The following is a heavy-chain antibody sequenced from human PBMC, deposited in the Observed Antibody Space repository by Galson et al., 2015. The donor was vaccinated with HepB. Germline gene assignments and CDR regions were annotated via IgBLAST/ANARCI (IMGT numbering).Heavy chain of an antibody. D-gene: IGHD1-26*01. Sequence: SLRLSCAASRFTFSNYAMSWVRQAPGKGLEWVSTISGSAGSTYYADSVKGRFTISRDNSKTTLFLQMNSLRADDTAVYYCAKRDGSGSSSAFDYWGQGTLVTVSS. J-gene: IGHJ4*02. CDR3: AKRDGSGSSSAFDY. CDR2: ISGSAGST. V-gene: IGHV3-23*01. CDR1: RFTFSNYA.